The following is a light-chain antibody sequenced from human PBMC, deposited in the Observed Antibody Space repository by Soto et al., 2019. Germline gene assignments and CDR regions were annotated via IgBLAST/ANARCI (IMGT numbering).Light chain of an antibody. J-gene: IGKJ5*01. CDR1: QSVRTY. CDR3: QQRNTWPPIT. Sequence: EIVLTQSPVTLSLSPGERATLSCRASQSVRTYLAWYQVKPGQAPRLLIYDGSRRASGVPARFSGSGSGTDFTLTISSLEPEDFALYYCQQRNTWPPITFGQGTRLEIK. CDR2: DGS. V-gene: IGKV3-11*01.